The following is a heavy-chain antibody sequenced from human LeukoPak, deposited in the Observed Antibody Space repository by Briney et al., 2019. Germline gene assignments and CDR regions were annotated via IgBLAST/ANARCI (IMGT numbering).Heavy chain of an antibody. CDR2: IRGSGAGT. J-gene: IGHJ3*02. D-gene: IGHD4-17*01. V-gene: IGHV3-23*01. Sequence: GGSLRLSCAASGFSFSDYATNWVRQAPGKGLEWVSAIRGSGAGTYYADSVKGRFTISRDNSKNTLYLQMNTLRVEDTAVYYCAKDPNGDYIGAFDIWGQGTMVTVSS. CDR1: GFSFSDYA. CDR3: AKDPNGDYIGAFDI.